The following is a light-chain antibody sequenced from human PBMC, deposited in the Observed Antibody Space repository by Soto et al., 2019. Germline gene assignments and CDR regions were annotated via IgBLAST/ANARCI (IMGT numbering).Light chain of an antibody. J-gene: IGLJ1*01. CDR1: SSDVGSYNY. Sequence: QSVLTQPACVSGSPGQSITISCTGTSSDVGSYNYVSWYQQHPGKAPKLMIYDVSNRPSGVSNRFSGSKSGNTASLTISRLQAEDEADYYCSSYTSSNPPPYVFETGTKVTV. CDR3: SSYTSSNPPPYV. CDR2: DVS. V-gene: IGLV2-14*03.